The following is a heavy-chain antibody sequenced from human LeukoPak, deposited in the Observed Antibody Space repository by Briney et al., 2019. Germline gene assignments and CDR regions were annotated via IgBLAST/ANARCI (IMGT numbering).Heavy chain of an antibody. CDR3: ARCRASYAFDI. Sequence: PSQTLSLPCTVSGGSLSSGGYYWSWIRQHPGKGLEWIGYIYYSGSTYYNPSLKSRVTISVDTSKNQFSLKLSSVTAADTAVYYCARCRASYAFDIWGQGTMVTVSS. CDR1: GGSLSSGGYY. J-gene: IGHJ3*02. V-gene: IGHV4-31*03. CDR2: IYYSGST. D-gene: IGHD3-10*01.